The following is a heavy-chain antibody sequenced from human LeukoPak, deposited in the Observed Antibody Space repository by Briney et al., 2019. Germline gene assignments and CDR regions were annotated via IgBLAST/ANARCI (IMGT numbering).Heavy chain of an antibody. Sequence: SCKASGYTFTGYYIHWVRQAPGKGLEGVAVISYDGSNKYYADSVKGRFTISRDNSKNTLYLQMNSLRAEDTAVYYCARESMIGELFEKWPRGHFDYWGQGTLVTVSS. J-gene: IGHJ4*02. CDR3: ARESMIGELFEKWPRGHFDY. V-gene: IGHV3-30*04. CDR1: GYTFTGYY. D-gene: IGHD3-10*02. CDR2: ISYDGSNK.